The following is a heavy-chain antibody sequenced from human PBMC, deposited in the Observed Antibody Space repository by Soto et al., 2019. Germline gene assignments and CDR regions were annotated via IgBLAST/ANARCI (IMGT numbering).Heavy chain of an antibody. CDR1: GFTFNNYA. CDR2: ISNTGGGT. Sequence: PGGSLRLSCAASGFTFNNYAMNWVRQAPGMGLEWVATISNTGGGTYYADSVKGRFTISRDNSKNTLYLQMSSLRVEDTAAYYCAKDRLAGNFDYWGQGTQVTVSS. CDR3: AKDRLAGNFDY. J-gene: IGHJ4*02. V-gene: IGHV3-23*01.